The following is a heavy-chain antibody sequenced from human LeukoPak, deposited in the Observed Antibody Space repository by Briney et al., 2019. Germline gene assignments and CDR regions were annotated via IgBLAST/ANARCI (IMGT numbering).Heavy chain of an antibody. CDR3: TKHSTGPPYGLDV. V-gene: IGHV3-23*01. CDR1: GFTFSTYA. J-gene: IGHJ6*02. Sequence: PGRSLRLSCAVAGFTFSTYAMAWVRQARRKGLEWASGISGSCGATYYADSLERRFTFSRGNSYNTLHLPMNSLRADDTVAYYCTKHSTGPPYGLDVWGQGTTVTVSS. CDR2: ISGSCGAT. D-gene: IGHD5-18*01.